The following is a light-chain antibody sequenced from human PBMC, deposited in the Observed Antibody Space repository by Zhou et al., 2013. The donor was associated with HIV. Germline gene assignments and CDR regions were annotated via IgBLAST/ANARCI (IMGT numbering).Light chain of an antibody. J-gene: IGKJ1*01. CDR3: QQDYNLPWT. Sequence: EFVLTQSPATLSLSPGERATLSCRTSQSISNYLAWYQQRPGQAPRLLIYEASNRATGVPARFSGNGSGTDFTLTISSLEPEDFAVYYCQQDYNLPWTFGQGTKVEIK. V-gene: IGKV3-11*01. CDR2: EAS. CDR1: QSISNY.